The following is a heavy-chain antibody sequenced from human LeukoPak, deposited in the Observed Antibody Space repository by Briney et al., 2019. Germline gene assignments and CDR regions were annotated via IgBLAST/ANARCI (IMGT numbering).Heavy chain of an antibody. D-gene: IGHD2-15*01. CDR1: GGSISSYY. CDR2: IYYSGST. CDR3: ARAIRGYCSGGSCYYFDY. J-gene: IGHJ4*02. Sequence: SETLSLTCTVSGGSISSYYWSWIRQPPGKGLEWIGYIYYSGSTSYNPSLKSRVTISVDTSKNQFSLKLSSVTAADTAVYYCARAIRGYCSGGSCYYFDYWGQGTLVTVSS. V-gene: IGHV4-59*01.